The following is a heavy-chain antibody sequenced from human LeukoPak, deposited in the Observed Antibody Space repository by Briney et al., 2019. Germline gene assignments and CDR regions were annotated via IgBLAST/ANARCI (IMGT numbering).Heavy chain of an antibody. CDR2: INPSGGST. Sequence: VASVTVSCKASGYTFTSHHMHWVRQAPGQGLEWMGIINPSGGSTSYAQKFQGRVTMTRDMSTSTVYMELSSLRSEDTAVYYCARGGAQEFSDYAVQHWGQGTLVTVSS. V-gene: IGHV1-46*01. D-gene: IGHD2-2*01. CDR1: GYTFTSHH. CDR3: ARGGAQEFSDYAVQH. J-gene: IGHJ1*01.